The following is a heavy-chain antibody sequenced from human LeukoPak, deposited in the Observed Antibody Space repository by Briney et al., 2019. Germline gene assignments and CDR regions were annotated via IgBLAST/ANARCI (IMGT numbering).Heavy chain of an antibody. CDR2: ISSSSSYI. J-gene: IGHJ4*02. CDR1: GFTFSIYS. V-gene: IGHV3-21*01. D-gene: IGHD3-22*01. Sequence: PGGSLRLSCAASGFTFSIYSMNWVRQAPGKGLEWVSGISSSSSYIFYADSVKGRFTISRDNAKNSLYLQMNSLRAEDTAVYYCVRDRAGQYYDSSGYYDYWGQGTLVTVSS. CDR3: VRDRAGQYYDSSGYYDY.